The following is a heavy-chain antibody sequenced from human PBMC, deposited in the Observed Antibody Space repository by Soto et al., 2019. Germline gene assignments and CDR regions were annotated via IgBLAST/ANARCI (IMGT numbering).Heavy chain of an antibody. CDR2: ISYDGSNK. CDR3: ARAVIGGATITPQYYFDY. J-gene: IGHJ4*02. D-gene: IGHD1-26*01. Sequence: SLRLSCAASGFTFSSYAMHWVRQAPGKGLEWVAVISYDGSNKYYADSVKGRFTISRDNSKNTLYLQMNSLRAEDTAVYYFARAVIGGATITPQYYFDYWGQGTLVTVSS. V-gene: IGHV3-30-3*01. CDR1: GFTFSSYA.